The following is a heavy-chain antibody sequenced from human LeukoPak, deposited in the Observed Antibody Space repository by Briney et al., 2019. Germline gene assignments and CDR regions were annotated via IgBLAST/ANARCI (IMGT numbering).Heavy chain of an antibody. J-gene: IGHJ5*02. Sequence: ASVKVSCKASGYTFTCYYMHWVRQAPGQGREWMGWVNPNSGGTNYAQKFQGTVTMTRDTSISTAYMELSRLRSDDTAVYYCARDLYYYDSSGYYPWGQGTLVTVSS. CDR2: VNPNSGGT. CDR3: ARDLYYYDSSGYYP. D-gene: IGHD3-22*01. V-gene: IGHV1-2*02. CDR1: GYTFTCYY.